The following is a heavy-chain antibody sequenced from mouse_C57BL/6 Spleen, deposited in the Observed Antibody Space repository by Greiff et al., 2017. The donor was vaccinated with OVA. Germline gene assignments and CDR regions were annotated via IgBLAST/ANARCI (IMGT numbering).Heavy chain of an antibody. J-gene: IGHJ2*01. CDR2: IRNKANGYTT. V-gene: IGHV7-3*01. CDR3: ARYNPPRSLDY. Sequence: EVKLMESGGGLVQPGGSLSLSCAASGFTFTDYYMSWVRQPPGKALEWLGFIRNKANGYTTEYSASVKGRFTISRDNSQSILYLQMNALRAEDSATYYCARYNPPRSLDYWGQGTTLTVSS. D-gene: IGHD1-1*01. CDR1: GFTFTDYY.